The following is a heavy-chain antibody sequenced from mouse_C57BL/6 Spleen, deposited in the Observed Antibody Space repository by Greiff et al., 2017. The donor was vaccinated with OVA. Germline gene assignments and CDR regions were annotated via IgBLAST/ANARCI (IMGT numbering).Heavy chain of an antibody. J-gene: IGHJ4*01. CDR2: INHGSGGT. D-gene: IGHD2-4*01. CDR3: ARVYDYDPLYAMDY. V-gene: IGHV1-54*01. CDR1: GYAFTNYL. Sequence: VQLVESGAELVRPGTSVKVSCKASGYAFTNYLIAWVKQRPGQGLEWIGVINHGSGGTNYNEKFKGKSTLTADKSSSTAYMQLSSLTSEDSAVYFCARVYDYDPLYAMDYWGQGTSVTVSS.